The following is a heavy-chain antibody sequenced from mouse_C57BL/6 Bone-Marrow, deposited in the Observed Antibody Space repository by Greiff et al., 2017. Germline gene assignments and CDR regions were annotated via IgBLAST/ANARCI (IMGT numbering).Heavy chain of an antibody. V-gene: IGHV2-6-1*01. Sequence: VMLVESGPGLVAPSQSLSITCTVSGFSLTSYGVHWVRQPPGKGLEWLVVIWSDGSTTYNSALKSRLSISKDNSKSQVFLKMNSLQTDDTAMYYCARHNYGSSYAMDYWGQGTSVTVSS. D-gene: IGHD1-1*01. J-gene: IGHJ4*01. CDR2: IWSDGST. CDR1: GFSLTSYG. CDR3: ARHNYGSSYAMDY.